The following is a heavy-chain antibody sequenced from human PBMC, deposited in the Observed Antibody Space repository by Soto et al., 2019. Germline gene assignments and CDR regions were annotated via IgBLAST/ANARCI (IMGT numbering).Heavy chain of an antibody. Sequence: SQTLSLTGAISGDSVSSNSAACNWIRQSPSRGLEWLGKTYYRSKWYNDYAVSVKSRITINPDTSKNQFSLQLNSVTPEDTAVYYCARVVWSSSWYRSLDYWGQGTLVTVSS. D-gene: IGHD6-13*01. V-gene: IGHV6-1*01. CDR1: GDSVSSNSAA. CDR3: ARVVWSSSWYRSLDY. CDR2: TYYRSKWYN. J-gene: IGHJ4*02.